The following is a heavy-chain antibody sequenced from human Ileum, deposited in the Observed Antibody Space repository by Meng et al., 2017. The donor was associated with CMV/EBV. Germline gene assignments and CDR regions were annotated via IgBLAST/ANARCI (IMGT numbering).Heavy chain of an antibody. CDR2: IYYSGST. D-gene: IGHD6-13*01. CDR1: GGSISCSSYY. V-gene: IGHV4-39*07. J-gene: IGHJ4*02. Sequence: LALQVSGPGLGKPSDALSLACTFSGGSISCSSYYCGWIRQRPGKGLEWIGSIYYSGSTYYNPSLKSQVTISVDTSKNQFSLKLSSVTAADTAVYYCARDEAAAGTGIDYWGQGTLVTVSS. CDR3: ARDEAAAGTGIDY.